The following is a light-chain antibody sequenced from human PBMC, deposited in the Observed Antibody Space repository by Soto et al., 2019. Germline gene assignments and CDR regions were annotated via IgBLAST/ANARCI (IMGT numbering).Light chain of an antibody. Sequence: QSVLTQPPSVSGAPGQRVNISCTGTASSIAARYDVHWYQQIPGKAPKLLIYGNNNRPSGVPDRFSASKSGISASLAITGLQADDEADYYCQSYDNSLNEWVFGGGTKLTVL. V-gene: IGLV1-40*01. CDR2: GNN. CDR1: ASSIAARYD. CDR3: QSYDNSLNEWV. J-gene: IGLJ3*02.